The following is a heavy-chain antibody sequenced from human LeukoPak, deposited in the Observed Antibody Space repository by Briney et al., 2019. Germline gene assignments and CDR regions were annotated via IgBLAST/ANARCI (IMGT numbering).Heavy chain of an antibody. CDR2: FDPEDGET. V-gene: IGHV1-24*01. Sequence: ASVKVSCKASGYTFTSYGISWVRQAPGKGLEWMGGFDPEDGETIYAQKFQGRVTMTEDTSTDTAYMELSSLRSEDTAVYYCATYFYCSSTSCDIRGGDAFDIWGQGTMVTVSS. CDR1: GYTFTSYG. D-gene: IGHD2-2*02. CDR3: ATYFYCSSTSCDIRGGDAFDI. J-gene: IGHJ3*02.